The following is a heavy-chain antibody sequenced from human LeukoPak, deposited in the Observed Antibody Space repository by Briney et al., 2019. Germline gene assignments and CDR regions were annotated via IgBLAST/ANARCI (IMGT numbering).Heavy chain of an antibody. CDR1: GGSISSYY. CDR3: ARSGIAARRYWYFDL. Sequence: SETLSLTCTVSGGSISSYYWSWIRQPPGKGLEWIGYIYYSGSTNYNPSLKSRVTISVDTSKNQFSLKLSSVTAADTAVYYRARSGIAARRYWYFDLWGRGTLVTVSS. D-gene: IGHD6-6*01. CDR2: IYYSGST. J-gene: IGHJ2*01. V-gene: IGHV4-59*01.